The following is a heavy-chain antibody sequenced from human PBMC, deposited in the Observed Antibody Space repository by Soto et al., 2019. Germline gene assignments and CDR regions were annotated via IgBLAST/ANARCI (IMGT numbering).Heavy chain of an antibody. J-gene: IGHJ6*02. D-gene: IGHD1-26*01. CDR1: GGSISSSSYY. CDR3: ARHVEGATTRYYYYGMDV. CDR2: IYYSGST. Sequence: QLQLQESGPGLVKPSETLSLTCTVSGGSISSSSYYWGWIRQPPGKGLEWIGSIYYSGSTYYNPSLKSRVTISVDTSKNQFSLKLSSVTAADTAVYYCARHVEGATTRYYYYGMDVWGQGTTVTVSS. V-gene: IGHV4-39*01.